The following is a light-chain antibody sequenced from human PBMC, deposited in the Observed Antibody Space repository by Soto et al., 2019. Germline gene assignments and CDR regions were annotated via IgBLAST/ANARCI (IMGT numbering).Light chain of an antibody. J-gene: IGKJ5*01. V-gene: IGKV3-11*01. CDR3: QQRYSWPPIT. CDR2: DTS. Sequence: EVVLTQSPATLSLSPGERATLSCRASQGVISYLAWYQQKPGQVPRLLIYDTSNRATGIPARFSGSGSGTDFTLTISSLEPEDFAVYYCQQRYSWPPITFGQGTRLEIK. CDR1: QGVISY.